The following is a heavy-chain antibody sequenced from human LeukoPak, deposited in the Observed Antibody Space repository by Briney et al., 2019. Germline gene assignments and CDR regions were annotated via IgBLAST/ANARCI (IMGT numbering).Heavy chain of an antibody. CDR3: ARQGDGGRAFDY. Sequence: PSETLSLTCTVSGGSITSSSYYWGWIRQPPGKGPEWIGTIYYSGSTYYNPSLKSRVTISLDTPKNQFSLKVSSVTAADTAVYYCARQGDGGRAFDYWGQGTLVTVSS. V-gene: IGHV4-39*01. CDR2: IYYSGST. J-gene: IGHJ4*02. D-gene: IGHD4-23*01. CDR1: GGSITSSSYY.